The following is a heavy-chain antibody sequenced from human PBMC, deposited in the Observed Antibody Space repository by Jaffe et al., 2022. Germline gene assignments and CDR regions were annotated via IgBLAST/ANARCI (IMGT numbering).Heavy chain of an antibody. D-gene: IGHD3-10*01. J-gene: IGHJ3*02. V-gene: IGHV1-69*05. CDR1: GGTFSSYA. Sequence: QVQLVQSGAEVKKPGSSVKVSCKASGGTFSSYAISWVRQAPGQGLEWMGGIIPIFGTANYAQKFQGRVTITTDESTSTAYMELSSLRSEDTAVYYCAREAVRVGLLWFGEKPGAFDIWGQGTMVTVSS. CDR3: AREAVRVGLLWFGEKPGAFDI. CDR2: IIPIFGTA.